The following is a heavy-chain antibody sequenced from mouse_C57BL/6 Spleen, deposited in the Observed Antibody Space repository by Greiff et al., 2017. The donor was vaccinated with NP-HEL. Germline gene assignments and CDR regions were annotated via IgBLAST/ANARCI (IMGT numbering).Heavy chain of an antibody. D-gene: IGHD3-2*02. CDR3: ERHQTAHAYYFDY. CDR2: ISSGGSYT. Sequence: EVKLVESGGDLVKPGGSLKLSCAASGFTFSSYGMSWVRQTPDKRLEWVATISSGGSYTYYPDSVKGRFTISRDNAKNTRYLQMSSRKSEDTAMYYCERHQTAHAYYFDYWGQGTTLTVSS. CDR1: GFTFSSYG. J-gene: IGHJ2*01. V-gene: IGHV5-6*01.